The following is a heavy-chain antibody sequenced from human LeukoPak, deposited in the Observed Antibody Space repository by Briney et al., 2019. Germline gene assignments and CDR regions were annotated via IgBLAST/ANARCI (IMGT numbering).Heavy chain of an antibody. CDR3: ARGNGGGFFGFDY. CDR2: INHSGAT. D-gene: IGHD3-16*01. J-gene: IGHJ4*02. V-gene: IGHV4-34*01. Sequence: PSETLSLTCAVYGGSFSGYYWSWIRQPPGKGLEWIGEINHSGATKYNPSLKSRVTISEDTSKNQFSLELTSVTAADTAVYYCARGNGGGFFGFDYWGQGTLVTVSS. CDR1: GGSFSGYY.